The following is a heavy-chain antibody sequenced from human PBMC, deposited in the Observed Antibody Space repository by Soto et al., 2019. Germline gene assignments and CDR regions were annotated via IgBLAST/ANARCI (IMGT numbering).Heavy chain of an antibody. V-gene: IGHV3-9*01. CDR1: GFTFDDYA. CDR3: ASSGGLGYCSGGSCHGVDY. J-gene: IGHJ4*02. Sequence: PGGSLRLSCAASGFTFDDYAMHWVRQAPGKGLEWVSGISWNSGSIGYADSVKGRFTISRDNAKNSLYLQMNSLRAEDTALYYCASSGGLGYCSGGSCHGVDYWGQGTLVTVSS. D-gene: IGHD2-15*01. CDR2: ISWNSGSI.